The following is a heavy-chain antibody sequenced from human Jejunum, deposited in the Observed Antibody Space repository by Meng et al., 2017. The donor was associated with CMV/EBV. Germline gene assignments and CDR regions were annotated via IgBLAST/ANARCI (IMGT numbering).Heavy chain of an antibody. J-gene: IGHJ4*02. Sequence: CAASGFTVSSNYMSWVRQAPGKGLEWVSITYSGGYTYYADSVKGRFTISRDNSKNTVYLQMNSLRAEDTAVYFCATSTVVNVGGYWGRGSLVTVSS. CDR3: ATSTVVNVGGY. D-gene: IGHD4-23*01. CDR2: TYSGGYT. CDR1: GFTVSSNY. V-gene: IGHV3-66*02.